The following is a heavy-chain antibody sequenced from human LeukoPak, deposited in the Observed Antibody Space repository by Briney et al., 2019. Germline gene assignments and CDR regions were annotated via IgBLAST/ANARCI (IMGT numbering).Heavy chain of an antibody. CDR3: ARGLVVVPAAIHDGGWFDP. J-gene: IGHJ5*02. V-gene: IGHV4-61*02. CDR2: MYIRGST. Sequence: PSQTLSLICTVSGGSISSGSYYWSWIRQPAGKGLEWIGRMYIRGSTDYNPSLKSRVTISVDTSKNQFSLKLSSVTAADTAVYYCARGLVVVPAAIHDGGWFDPWGQGTLVTVSS. D-gene: IGHD2-2*02. CDR1: GGSISSGSYY.